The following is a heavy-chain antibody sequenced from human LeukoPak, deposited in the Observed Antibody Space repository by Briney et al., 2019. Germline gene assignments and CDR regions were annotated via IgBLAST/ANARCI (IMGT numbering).Heavy chain of an antibody. CDR2: IRQDGGVK. CDR3: ARGYDFWSSYGMDV. V-gene: IGHV3-7*01. D-gene: IGHD3-3*01. Sequence: GGSLRLSCAASGFTFSSHWMSWVRQAPEKGLEWVANIRQDGGVKKYVDSVKGRFTISRDNAKNTLYLQMNSLRAEDTAVYYCARGYDFWSSYGMDVWGQGTTVTVSS. CDR1: GFTFSSHW. J-gene: IGHJ6*02.